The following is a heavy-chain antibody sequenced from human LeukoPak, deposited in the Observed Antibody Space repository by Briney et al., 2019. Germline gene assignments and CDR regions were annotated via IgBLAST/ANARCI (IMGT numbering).Heavy chain of an antibody. D-gene: IGHD6-13*01. Sequence: PSETPSLTCAVSGGSISSDGYSWSWIRQSPGRGLEWIGYIYHSGSTHYYPSLRSRAAISVDRSNSQFSLNLSSVTAADTAVDYCGRSVRAAAGTWFDPWGQGTLVTVSS. V-gene: IGHV4-30-2*06. CDR3: GRSVRAAAGTWFDP. J-gene: IGHJ5*02. CDR1: GGSISSDGYS. CDR2: IYHSGST.